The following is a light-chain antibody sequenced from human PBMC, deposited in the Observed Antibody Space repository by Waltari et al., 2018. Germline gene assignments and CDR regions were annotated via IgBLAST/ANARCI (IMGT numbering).Light chain of an antibody. CDR1: NIGDKG. CDR2: DDS. J-gene: IGLJ2*01. CDR3: QVWDGNSDHTVV. Sequence: SYLLTQPPSLSVAPGTAARFPFGGVNIGDKGVNWYQKKPGQAPVLGVYDDSNRPSGIPERFSGSSSGNTAPLTISRGEAGDEADYYCQVWDGNSDHTVVFGGGTKLTVL. V-gene: IGLV3-21*03.